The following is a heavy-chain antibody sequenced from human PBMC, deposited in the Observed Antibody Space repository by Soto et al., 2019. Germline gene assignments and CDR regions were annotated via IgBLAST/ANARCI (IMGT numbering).Heavy chain of an antibody. D-gene: IGHD3-9*01. CDR3: EREDYYDTGYYVV. CDR2: IYTSGTT. J-gene: IGHJ4*02. V-gene: IGHV4-4*07. Sequence: ATLSLTCTVSGRSMSGYYWSWIRKPAGERLEWIGRIYTSGTTDFNPSLKGRVTMSVDTSKNQFSLKLTSVTAADTALYYCEREDYYDTGYYVVWGQGTQVTVSS. CDR1: GRSMSGYY.